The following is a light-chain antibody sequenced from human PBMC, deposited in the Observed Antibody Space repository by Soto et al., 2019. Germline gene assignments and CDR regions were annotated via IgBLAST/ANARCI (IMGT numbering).Light chain of an antibody. J-gene: IGKJ2*01. CDR3: QQYNSYSLYT. CDR2: KAS. Sequence: DIQMTQSPSTLSASVGDRVTITCRASQSISSWLAWYQQKPGKAPNLLIYKASNLESGVPSRFSGSESGTEFTIPISSLQPDDFATYYCQQYNSYSLYTFGQGTKLEIK. V-gene: IGKV1-5*03. CDR1: QSISSW.